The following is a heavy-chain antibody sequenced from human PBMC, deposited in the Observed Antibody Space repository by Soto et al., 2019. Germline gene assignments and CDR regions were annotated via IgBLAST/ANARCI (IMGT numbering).Heavy chain of an antibody. CDR3: ARDQTTGDWFDA. J-gene: IGHJ5*02. Sequence: EVQLVESGGGLVQPGGSLRLSCGASGFDFNNYWMHWVRQDPGKGLVWVSRINGDGSDTKYADSVKGRFTISRDNAKNKVYPQMNSLRAEDTAVYYCARDQTTGDWFDAWGQGTLVTVSS. CDR2: INGDGSDT. V-gene: IGHV3-74*03. CDR1: GFDFNNYW. D-gene: IGHD4-17*01.